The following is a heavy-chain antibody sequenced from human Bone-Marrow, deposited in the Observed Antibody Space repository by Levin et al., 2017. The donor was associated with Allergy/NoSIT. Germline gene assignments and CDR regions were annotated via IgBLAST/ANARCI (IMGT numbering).Heavy chain of an antibody. Sequence: PGGSLRLSCAASGFTFLSYTMAWVRQAPGKGLEWVSSISSSSRHIYYADSLKGRFTISRDNAKNSLYLQMSSLRVEDTAVYYCARGLRGMATITGVHSWGQGILVTVSS. CDR1: GFTFLSYT. CDR2: ISSSSRHI. CDR3: ARGLRGMATITGVHS. J-gene: IGHJ4*02. D-gene: IGHD5-24*01. V-gene: IGHV3-21*01.